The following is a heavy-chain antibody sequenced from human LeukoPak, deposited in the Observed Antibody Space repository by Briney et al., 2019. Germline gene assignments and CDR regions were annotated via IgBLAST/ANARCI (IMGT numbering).Heavy chain of an antibody. CDR1: GFTFSGYA. CDR3: AGSQWLVNFDY. Sequence: PGGSLRLSCAASGFTFSGYAMFWVRQAPGKGLEWVSVIYAGGDTYYADSVRGRFTISRDTSENTLYLQMNSLRAEDTALYYCAGSQWLVNFDYWGQGTLVTVSS. D-gene: IGHD6-19*01. J-gene: IGHJ4*02. V-gene: IGHV3-66*01. CDR2: IYAGGDT.